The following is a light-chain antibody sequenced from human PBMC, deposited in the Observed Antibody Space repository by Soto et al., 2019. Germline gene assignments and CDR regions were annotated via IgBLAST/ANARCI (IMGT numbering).Light chain of an antibody. CDR2: AAS. V-gene: IGKV1-27*01. Sequence: DIQMTQSPSSLSASVGDRVTITCRASQGISTYLVWYQQKPGTVPKLLIFAASTLQSGVPSRCSGSGSGTDFTLTISSLQPEDVAPYYCQNYNGAPWTFGQGTKVEIK. CDR1: QGISTY. J-gene: IGKJ1*01. CDR3: QNYNGAPWT.